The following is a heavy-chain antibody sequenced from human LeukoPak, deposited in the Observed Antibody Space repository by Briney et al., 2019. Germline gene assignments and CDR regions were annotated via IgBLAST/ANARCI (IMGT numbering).Heavy chain of an antibody. Sequence: GGSLRLSCAASGFTFLSYGMHWVRQAPGKGLEWVAFIRYDGSNKYYADPVKGRFTISRDNSKNTLYLQMNSLRAEDTAVYYCARDRDSSSWSSRRVGDYFDYWGQGTLVTVSS. CDR2: IRYDGSNK. CDR1: GFTFLSYG. J-gene: IGHJ4*02. V-gene: IGHV3-30*02. D-gene: IGHD6-13*01. CDR3: ARDRDSSSWSSRRVGDYFDY.